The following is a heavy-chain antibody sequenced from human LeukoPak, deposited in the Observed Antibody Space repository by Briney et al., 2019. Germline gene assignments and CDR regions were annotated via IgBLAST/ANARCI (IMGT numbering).Heavy chain of an antibody. V-gene: IGHV1-2*02. J-gene: IGHJ4*02. CDR1: GYSFTGYY. CDR2: VNPSGVT. Sequence: ASVKVSCKASGYSFTGYYMHWVRQAPGQGLEWMGWVNPSGVTNYAQKFQGRVTMTRDTSITTAYMELSRLRSDDTAVYYCARQKSFDNWGQGTLVTVSS. CDR3: ARQKSFDN.